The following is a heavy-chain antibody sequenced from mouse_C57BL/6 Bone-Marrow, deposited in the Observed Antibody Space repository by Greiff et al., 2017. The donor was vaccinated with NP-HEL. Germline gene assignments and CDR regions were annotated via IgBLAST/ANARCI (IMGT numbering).Heavy chain of an antibody. Sequence: EVKLVESGGGLVQPGGSLKLSCAASGFTFSDYYMYWVRQTPEKRLEWVAYISNGGGSTYYPDTVKGRFTISRDNAKNTLYLQISRLKSEDTAMYYCARHITTVVANYYAMDYWGQGTSVTVSS. J-gene: IGHJ4*01. CDR2: ISNGGGST. V-gene: IGHV5-12*01. CDR3: ARHITTVVANYYAMDY. CDR1: GFTFSDYY. D-gene: IGHD1-1*01.